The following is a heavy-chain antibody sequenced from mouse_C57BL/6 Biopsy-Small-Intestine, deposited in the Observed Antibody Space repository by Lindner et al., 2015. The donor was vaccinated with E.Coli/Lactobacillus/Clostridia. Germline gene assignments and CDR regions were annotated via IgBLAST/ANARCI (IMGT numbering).Heavy chain of an antibody. CDR2: INPHYGST. Sequence: VQLQESGAELVKPGASVKISCKASGYSFTGYNMNWVKQSHGKSLEWIGNINPHYGSTSYNQKFKGKATLTVDKSSSTAYMQLNSLTSEDSAVYYCARDRDGSWFAYWGQGTLVTVSA. D-gene: IGHD3-3*01. V-gene: IGHV1-39*01. CDR1: GYSFTGYN. J-gene: IGHJ3*01. CDR3: ARDRDGSWFAY.